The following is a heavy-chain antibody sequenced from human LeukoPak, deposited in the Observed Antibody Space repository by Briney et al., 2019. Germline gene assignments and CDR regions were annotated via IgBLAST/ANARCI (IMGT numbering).Heavy chain of an antibody. CDR2: IYYSGST. CDR3: ARVTGYVIEDYFDY. CDR1: GGSISSYY. J-gene: IGHJ4*02. D-gene: IGHD3-22*01. V-gene: IGHV4-59*01. Sequence: SETLSLTCTVSGGSISSYYWSWIRQPPGKGLEWIGYIYYSGSTSYNPSLKSRVTISVDTSKNQFSLKLSSVTAADTAMYYCARVTGYVIEDYFDYWGQGTLVTVSS.